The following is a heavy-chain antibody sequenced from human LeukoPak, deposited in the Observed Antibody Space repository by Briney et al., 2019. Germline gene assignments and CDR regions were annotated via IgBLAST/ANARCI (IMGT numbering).Heavy chain of an antibody. J-gene: IGHJ4*02. V-gene: IGHV1-69*05. CDR1: GGTFSSYA. D-gene: IGHD3-22*01. CDR2: IIPIFGAA. Sequence: SVKVSCKASGGTFSSYAISWVRQAPGQGLEWMGRIIPIFGAANYAQRFQGRVTITTDESTSTAYMELSSLRSEDTAVYYCARDRYDSSGYYPRPGDYWGQGTLVTVSS. CDR3: ARDRYDSSGYYPRPGDY.